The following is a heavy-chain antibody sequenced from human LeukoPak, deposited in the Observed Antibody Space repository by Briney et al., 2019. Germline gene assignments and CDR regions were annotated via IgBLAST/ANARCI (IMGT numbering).Heavy chain of an antibody. Sequence: PSETLSLTCAVYGGSFSGYYWSWIRQPPGKGLEWIGEINHSGSTNYNPSLKSRVTISVDTSKNQCSLKLSSVTAADTAVYYCARASRNKIDYWGQGTLVTVSS. J-gene: IGHJ4*02. CDR1: GGSFSGYY. CDR2: INHSGST. D-gene: IGHD1-14*01. CDR3: ARASRNKIDY. V-gene: IGHV4-34*01.